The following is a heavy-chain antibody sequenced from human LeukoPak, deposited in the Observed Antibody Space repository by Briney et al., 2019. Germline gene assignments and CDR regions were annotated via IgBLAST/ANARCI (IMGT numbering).Heavy chain of an antibody. Sequence: PGGSLRLSCAASGFSFSGHSMSWVREAPGKGLERGAYIKSDSGAIFHADSVKGRFTISRDNTNYFLYLQMNSLRAEDTAVYYCARGVGSSSWSTDWFDPWGQGTLVTVSS. CDR2: IKSDSGAI. CDR1: GFSFSGHS. D-gene: IGHD6-13*01. J-gene: IGHJ5*02. V-gene: IGHV3-48*04. CDR3: ARGVGSSSWSTDWFDP.